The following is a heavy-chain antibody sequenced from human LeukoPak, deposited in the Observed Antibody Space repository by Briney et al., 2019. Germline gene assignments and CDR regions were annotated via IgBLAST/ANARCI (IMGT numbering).Heavy chain of an antibody. J-gene: IGHJ4*02. V-gene: IGHV3-64*01. CDR2: ISSNGGST. Sequence: GGSLRLSCAASGFTFSSYAMHWVRQAPGKGLEYVSGISSNGGSTYYANSVKGRFTISRDNSKNTLYLQMGSLRPEDMAVYYCARGPWIQLWSPIDYWGQGTLVTVSS. D-gene: IGHD5-18*01. CDR1: GFTFSSYA. CDR3: ARGPWIQLWSPIDY.